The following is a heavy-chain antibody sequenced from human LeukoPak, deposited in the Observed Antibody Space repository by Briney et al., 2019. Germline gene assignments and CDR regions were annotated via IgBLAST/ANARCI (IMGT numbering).Heavy chain of an antibody. V-gene: IGHV3-7*01. Sequence: PGGSLRLSCAASAFIFSGYWMTWVPQAPGKGLEGVANIKQYGSEKQYVDSVRGRFTIHRDHAKHSLYLQMNSLRVEDTAVYYCARDGFVGAADYWGQGTLVTVSS. J-gene: IGHJ4*02. CDR3: ARDGFVGAADY. CDR2: IKQYGSEK. D-gene: IGHD6-13*01. CDR1: AFIFSGYW.